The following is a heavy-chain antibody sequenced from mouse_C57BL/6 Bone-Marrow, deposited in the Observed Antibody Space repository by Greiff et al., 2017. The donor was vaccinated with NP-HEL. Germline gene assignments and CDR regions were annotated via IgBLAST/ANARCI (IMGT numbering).Heavy chain of an antibody. Sequence: EVKVVESGGGLVQSGRSLRLSCATSGFTFSDFYMEWVRQAPGKGLEWIAASRNKANDYTTEYSASVKGRFIVSRDTSQSILYLQMNALRAEDTAIYYCARDASYYYGSSPMDYWGQGTSVTVSS. CDR1: GFTFSDFY. CDR3: ARDASYYYGSSPMDY. J-gene: IGHJ4*01. CDR2: SRNKANDYTT. D-gene: IGHD1-1*01. V-gene: IGHV7-1*01.